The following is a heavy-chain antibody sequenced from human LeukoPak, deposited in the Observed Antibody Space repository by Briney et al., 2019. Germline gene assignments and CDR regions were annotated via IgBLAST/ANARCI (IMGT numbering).Heavy chain of an antibody. CDR1: GGTFSSYA. D-gene: IGHD1-26*01. V-gene: IGHV1-69*04. CDR3: ARGIVGATSGYFDY. J-gene: IGHJ4*02. CDR2: IIPILGIA. Sequence: SVKVSCKASGGTFSSYAISWVRQAPGQGLEWMGRIIPILGIANYAQKFQGSVTITADKSTSTAYMELSSLRSEDTAVYYCARGIVGATSGYFDYWGREPWSPSPQ.